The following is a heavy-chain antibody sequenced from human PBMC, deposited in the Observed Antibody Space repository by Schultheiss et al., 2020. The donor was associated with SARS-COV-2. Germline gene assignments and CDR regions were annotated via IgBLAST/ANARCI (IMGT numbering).Heavy chain of an antibody. D-gene: IGHD5-24*01. CDR3: VEMATMSAFDI. CDR1: GDSISDHF. Sequence: SETLSLTCSVSGDSISDHFWNWIRQSPGKGLEWIGTTGHTIYNPSLKGRVTVSVDESKNQFSLTLRSVTADDTAVYYCVEMATMSAFDIWGQGTMVTVSS. CDR2: TGHT. V-gene: IGHV4-59*11. J-gene: IGHJ3*02.